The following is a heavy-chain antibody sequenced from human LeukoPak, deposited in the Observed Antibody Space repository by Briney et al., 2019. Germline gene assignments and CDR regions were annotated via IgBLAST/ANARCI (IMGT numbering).Heavy chain of an antibody. V-gene: IGHV1-69*05. Sequence: SVKVSRKASGGTFSSYAISWVRQAPGQGLEWMGRIIPIFGTANYAQKFQGRVTITTDESTSTAYMELSSLRSEDTAVYYCARAKSRGMATFYFDYWGQGTLVTVSS. CDR3: ARAKSRGMATFYFDY. J-gene: IGHJ4*02. CDR1: GGTFSSYA. D-gene: IGHD5-24*01. CDR2: IIPIFGTA.